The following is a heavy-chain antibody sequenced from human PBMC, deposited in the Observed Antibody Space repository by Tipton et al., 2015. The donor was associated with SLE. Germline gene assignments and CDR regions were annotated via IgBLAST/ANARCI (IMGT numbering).Heavy chain of an antibody. J-gene: IGHJ5*02. V-gene: IGHV4-59*12. CDR3: ARGEGYYGSGSYQGWFDP. CDR1: GASITSYY. D-gene: IGHD3-10*01. CDR2: IYHSGTT. Sequence: TLSLTCSVSGASITSYYWGWIRRPPGRGLEWIGYIYHSGTTNYNPSLKSRVTMSVDTSKNQFSLKLDSVTAADTAVYYCARGEGYYGSGSYQGWFDPWGQGTLVTVSS.